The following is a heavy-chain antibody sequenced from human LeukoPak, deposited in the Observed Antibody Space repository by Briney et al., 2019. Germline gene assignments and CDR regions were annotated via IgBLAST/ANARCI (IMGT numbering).Heavy chain of an antibody. CDR3: AKDVAHYYDSSGYYYFDY. CDR2: ISGSGGST. D-gene: IGHD3-22*01. CDR1: GFTFSSYA. Sequence: GGSLRLSCAASGFTFSSYAMSWVRQAPGKGLEWVSAISGSGGSTYYADSVKGRFTISRDNSKNTLYLQTNSLRAEDTAVYYCAKDVAHYYDSSGYYYFDYWGQGTLVTVSS. V-gene: IGHV3-23*01. J-gene: IGHJ4*02.